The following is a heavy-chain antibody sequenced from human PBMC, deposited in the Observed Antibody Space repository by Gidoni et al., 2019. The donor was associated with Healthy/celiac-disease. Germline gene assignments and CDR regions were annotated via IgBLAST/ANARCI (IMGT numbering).Heavy chain of an antibody. V-gene: IGHV3-30*18. CDR1: GFTSSSYG. D-gene: IGHD6-13*01. CDR2: ISYDGSNK. J-gene: IGHJ4*02. Sequence: QVQLVESGAGVVRPGRSLRLSWAASGFTSSSYGMHWVRQAPGKGLEWVAVISYDGSNKYYADSVKGRFTISRDNSKNTLYLQMNSLRAEDTAVYYCAKVRYTGIAAAGTCYFDYWGQGTLVTVSS. CDR3: AKVRYTGIAAAGTCYFDY.